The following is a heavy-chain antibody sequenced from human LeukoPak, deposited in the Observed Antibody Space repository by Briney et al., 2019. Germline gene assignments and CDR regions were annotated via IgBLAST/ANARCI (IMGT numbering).Heavy chain of an antibody. CDR1: GYSISSGYF. D-gene: IGHD2-15*01. J-gene: IGHJ5*02. V-gene: IGHV4-38-2*02. CDR2: FYHSGIT. CDR3: ARHRCSGGSCYPMNWFDP. Sequence: PSETLSLTCTVSGYSISSGYFWGWIRQPPGKGLEWIGSFYHSGITYYNPSLKSRVTISVEMSKNQFSLKLSSVTAADTAVYYCARHRCSGGSCYPMNWFDPWGQGTLVTVSS.